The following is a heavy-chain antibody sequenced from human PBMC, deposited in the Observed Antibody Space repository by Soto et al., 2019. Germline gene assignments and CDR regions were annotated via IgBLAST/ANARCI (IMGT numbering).Heavy chain of an antibody. V-gene: IGHV4-34*01. CDR2: INHSGST. CDR3: ARLAVAGMNNWFDP. CDR1: GGSFSGYY. D-gene: IGHD6-19*01. J-gene: IGHJ5*02. Sequence: SETLSLTCAVYGGSFSGYYWSWIRQPPGKGLEWIGEINHSGSTNYNPSLKSRVTISVDTSKNQFSLKLSSVTAADTAVYYCARLAVAGMNNWFDPWGQGTLVTVPS.